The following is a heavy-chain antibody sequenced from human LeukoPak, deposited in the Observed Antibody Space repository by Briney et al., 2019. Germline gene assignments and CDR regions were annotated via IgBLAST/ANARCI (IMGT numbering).Heavy chain of an antibody. Sequence: SETLSLTCTVSGGSISSYYWSWIRQPPGKGLEWIGYIYYSGSTNYNPSLKSRRTISVDTSKNQFSLKVSSVTAADTAVYYCARQIPNTNGYSYGYQDWAYDAFDMWGQGTVVTVS. V-gene: IGHV4-59*08. CDR3: ARQIPNTNGYSYGYQDWAYDAFDM. D-gene: IGHD5-18*01. CDR2: IYYSGST. CDR1: GGSISSYY. J-gene: IGHJ3*02.